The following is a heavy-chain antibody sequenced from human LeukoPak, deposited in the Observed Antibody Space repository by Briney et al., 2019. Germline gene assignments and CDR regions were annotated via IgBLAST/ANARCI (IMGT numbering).Heavy chain of an antibody. CDR3: ARDQGGSGWSFNL. D-gene: IGHD6-19*01. CDR2: IYYSGST. V-gene: IGHV4-39*07. Sequence: SETLSLTCTVSGGSISSYYWSWIRQPPGKGLEWIGSIYYSGSTYYNPSLKSRVTISVDTSKNQFSLKLSSVTAADTAVYYCARDQGGSGWSFNLWGQGTLVTVSS. CDR1: GGSISSYY. J-gene: IGHJ4*02.